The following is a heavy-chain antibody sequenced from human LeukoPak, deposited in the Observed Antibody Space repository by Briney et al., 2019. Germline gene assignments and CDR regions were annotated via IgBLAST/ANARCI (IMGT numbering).Heavy chain of an antibody. CDR2: ISYDGSNK. D-gene: IGHD2-15*01. V-gene: IGHV3-30*18. J-gene: IGHJ4*02. Sequence: RSLRLSCAASGFTFSSYGMHWVRQAPGKGLEWAAVISYDGSNKYYADSVKGRFTISRDNSKNTLYLQMNSLRAEDTAVYYCAKQERRYCSGGSCSPGDYWGQGTLVTVSS. CDR1: GFTFSSYG. CDR3: AKQERRYCSGGSCSPGDY.